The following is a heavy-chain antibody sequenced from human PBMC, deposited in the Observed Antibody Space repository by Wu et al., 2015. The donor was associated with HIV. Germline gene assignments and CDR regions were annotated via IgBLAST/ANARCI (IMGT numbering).Heavy chain of an antibody. J-gene: IGHJ4*02. V-gene: IGHV1-46*01. CDR1: GYTFPRYY. Sequence: QVQLVQSGAEVKKPGASVKVSCKASGYTFPRYYIHWVRQAPGQGLEWMGIINPGGGSTTYAQNFQGRVTMTTDTSTSTAYMELSSLRSEDTAVYYCAREGYSSSSPVFDYWGQGTLVTVSS. CDR3: AREGYSSSSPVFDY. D-gene: IGHD6-6*01. CDR2: INPGGGST.